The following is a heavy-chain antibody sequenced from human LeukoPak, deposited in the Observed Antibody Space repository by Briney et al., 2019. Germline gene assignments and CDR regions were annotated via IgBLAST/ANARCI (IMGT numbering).Heavy chain of an antibody. CDR1: GGSFSGYY. D-gene: IGHD4-17*01. J-gene: IGHJ4*02. CDR3: ARAYGAWDY. V-gene: IGHV4-34*01. CDR2: INHSGST. Sequence: PSETLSLTCAVYGGSFSGYYWSWIRQPPGKGLEWIGEINHSGSTNYNPSLKSRVTISVDTSKNQFPLKLSSVTAADTAVYYCARAYGAWDYWGQGTLVTVSS.